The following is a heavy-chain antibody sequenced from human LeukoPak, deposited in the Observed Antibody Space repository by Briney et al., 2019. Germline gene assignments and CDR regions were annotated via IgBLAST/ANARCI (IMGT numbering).Heavy chain of an antibody. CDR1: GFTFRSYA. D-gene: IGHD3-16*01. V-gene: IGHV3-23*01. J-gene: IGHJ3*02. CDR3: VKPPSPFVGVLRFFVYI. CDR2: ISGSGGTT. Sequence: GGSLRLSCAASGFTFRSYAMSWVRQAPGKGPEWVSGISGSGGTTYYIDSVRGRFTISRDNSKNTLYLQMSSLRAEDTAVYSCVKPPSPFVGVLRFFVYIWGQGTMVTVSS.